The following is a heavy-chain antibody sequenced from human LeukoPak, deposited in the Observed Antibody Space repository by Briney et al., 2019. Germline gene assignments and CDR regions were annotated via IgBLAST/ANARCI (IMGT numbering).Heavy chain of an antibody. CDR1: GFTFNNYA. V-gene: IGHV3-23*01. CDR3: AKEGSGASRLYNYYGMDV. D-gene: IGHD1/OR15-1a*01. J-gene: IGHJ6*02. Sequence: PGGSLRLSCAASGFTFNNYAMTWVRQAPGKGLEWVSVVSGSGDNTNYADSVKGRFTISRDNSKNVLFLEMNGLRPDDTGLYYCAKEGSGASRLYNYYGMDVWGQGTTVTVSS. CDR2: VSGSGDNT.